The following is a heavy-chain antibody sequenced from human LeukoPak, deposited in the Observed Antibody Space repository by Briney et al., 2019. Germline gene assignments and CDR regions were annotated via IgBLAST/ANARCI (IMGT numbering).Heavy chain of an antibody. J-gene: IGHJ4*02. D-gene: IGHD3-22*01. CDR1: GYTFTGYY. Sequence: GASVKVSCKASGYTFTGYYMHWVRQAPGQGLEWMGRINPNSGGTNYAQKFQGRVTMTRDTSFSTAYMELSRLRSDDTAVYYCARGILYYYDSSGYYGVDYWGQGTLVTVSS. CDR3: ARGILYYYDSSGYYGVDY. CDR2: INPNSGGT. V-gene: IGHV1-2*06.